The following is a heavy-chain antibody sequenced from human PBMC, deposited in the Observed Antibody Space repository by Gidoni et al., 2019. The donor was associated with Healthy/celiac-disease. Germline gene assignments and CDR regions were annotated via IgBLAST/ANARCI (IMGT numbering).Heavy chain of an antibody. CDR1: GFTFSSYW. D-gene: IGHD2-2*01. CDR2: INSDGSST. CDR3: ARAGAEPSLFSGWGFASSYYYGMDV. Sequence: EVQLVESGGGLVQPGGSLRLSCAASGFTFSSYWMHWLRQAPGKGLVWVSRINSDGSSTSYADYVKGRFTISRDNAKNRLYLQRNSLRAEDTAVYYCARAGAEPSLFSGWGFASSYYYGMDVWGQGTTVTVSS. V-gene: IGHV3-74*01. J-gene: IGHJ6*02.